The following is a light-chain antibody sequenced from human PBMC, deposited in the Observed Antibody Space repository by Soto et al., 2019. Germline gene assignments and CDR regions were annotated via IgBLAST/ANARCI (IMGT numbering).Light chain of an antibody. J-gene: IGKJ2*01. V-gene: IGKV3-20*01. CDR2: GAS. CDR1: QSVSNSY. CDR3: QQYGSSPYT. Sequence: EIVLTQSPGTLSLSPGERATLSCRASQSVSNSYLAWYQQKPGQAPRLLIYGASGRATGIPDRFSGSGSGTDFTLTISRLVPEDFAVYYCQQYGSSPYTFGQGTKLEI.